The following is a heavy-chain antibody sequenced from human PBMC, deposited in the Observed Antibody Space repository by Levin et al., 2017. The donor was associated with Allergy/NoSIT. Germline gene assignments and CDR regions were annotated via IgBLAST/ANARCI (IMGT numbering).Heavy chain of an antibody. CDR3: ARGWIQLWFSGMDV. D-gene: IGHD5-18*01. J-gene: IGHJ6*02. CDR2: IWYDGSNK. V-gene: IGHV3-33*01. CDR1: GFTFSSYG. Sequence: GGSLRLSCAASGFTFSSYGMHWVRQAPGKGLEWVAVIWYDGSNKYYADSVKGRFTISRDNSKNTLYLQMNSLRAEDTAVYYCARGWIQLWFSGMDVWGQGTTVTVSS.